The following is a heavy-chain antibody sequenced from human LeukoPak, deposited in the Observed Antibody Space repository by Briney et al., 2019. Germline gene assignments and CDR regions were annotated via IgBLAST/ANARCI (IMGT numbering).Heavy chain of an antibody. V-gene: IGHV4-38-2*02. D-gene: IGHD2-2*01. CDR1: GYSISSGYY. J-gene: IGHJ5*02. CDR2: IYHSGST. CDR3: ARTPVGYCSSTSCYRNWFDP. Sequence: PSETLSLTCTVSGYSISSGYYWGWIRQPPGKGLEWIGSIYHSGSTYYNPSLKSRVTISVDTSKNQFSLKLSSVTAAGTAVYYCARTPVGYCSSTSCYRNWFDPWGQGTLVTVSS.